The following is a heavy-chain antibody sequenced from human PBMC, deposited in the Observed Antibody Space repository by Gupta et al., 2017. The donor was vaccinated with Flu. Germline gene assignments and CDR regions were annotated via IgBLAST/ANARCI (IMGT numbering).Heavy chain of an antibody. CDR1: GFTLSAFG. J-gene: IGHJ1*01. V-gene: IGHV3-23*01. D-gene: IGHD4-17*01. CDR2: ISGCTT. CDR3: VKDAGYGEYAF. Sequence: EVQLLESGGDLAQPGGSLRLSCTASGFTLSAFGIRWVRPAPGKGLECVSTISGCTTYYADSVKCRFTIVRETSKRTLFLQMDSLRAEDTAVYYCVKDAGYGEYAFWGQGTLVTVSA.